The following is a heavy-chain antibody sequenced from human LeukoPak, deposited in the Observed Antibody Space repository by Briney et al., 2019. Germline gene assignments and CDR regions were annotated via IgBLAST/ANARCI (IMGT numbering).Heavy chain of an antibody. Sequence: ASVKVSCKASGYTFTGYYMHWVRQAPGQGLEWMGWINPNSGGTNYAQKFQGRVTMTRDTPISTAYMELSRLRSDDTAVYYWSRVLRGNGGDYWGQGTLVTVSS. V-gene: IGHV1-2*02. CDR2: INPNSGGT. J-gene: IGHJ4*02. CDR3: SRVLRGNGGDY. CDR1: GYTFTGYY. D-gene: IGHD1-1*01.